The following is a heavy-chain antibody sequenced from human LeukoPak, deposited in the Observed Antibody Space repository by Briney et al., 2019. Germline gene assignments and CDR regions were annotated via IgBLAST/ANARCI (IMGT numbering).Heavy chain of an antibody. CDR2: FDPEDGET. J-gene: IGHJ4*02. D-gene: IGHD5-12*01. CDR1: GYTLTELS. V-gene: IGHV1-24*01. CDR3: AREGPGVDIVATIPPYFDY. Sequence: GASVKVSCKVSGYTLTELSMHWVRQAPGKGLEWMGGFDPEDGETIYAQKFQGRVTMTEDTSTDTAYMELSSLRSEDTAVYYCAREGPGVDIVATIPPYFDYWGQGTLVTVSS.